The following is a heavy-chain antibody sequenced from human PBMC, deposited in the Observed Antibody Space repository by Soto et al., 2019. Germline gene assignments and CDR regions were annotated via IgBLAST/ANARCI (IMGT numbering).Heavy chain of an antibody. J-gene: IGHJ5*02. CDR2: IHYSGSA. D-gene: IGHD1-26*01. Sequence: KPSETLSLTCTFSGSSIIGYYWTWIRQSPERGLEWIGYIHYSGSANYNPSLNSRLTMSVDRSKSQFSLKLGAVTAADTAVYFCARASISRCVDRSCPAWFDPWGQGTLVTVSS. CDR3: ARASISRCVDRSCPAWFDP. CDR1: GSSIIGYY. V-gene: IGHV4-59*12.